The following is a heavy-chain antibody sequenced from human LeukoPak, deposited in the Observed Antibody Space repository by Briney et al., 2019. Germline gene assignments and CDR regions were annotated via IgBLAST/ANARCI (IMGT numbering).Heavy chain of an antibody. J-gene: IGHJ5*02. D-gene: IGHD2-21*02. V-gene: IGHV3-33*01. CDR1: GFTFSSYG. CDR2: LWYDGSNK. Sequence: GGPLRLSCGASGFTFSSYGMHGVPQAPAKGLEGVAVLWYDGSNKYYADSVKGRFTISRDNSKNTLYLQMNSLRAEDTAVYYCARGNIVVVTAEDWFDPWGQGTLVTVSS. CDR3: ARGNIVVVTAEDWFDP.